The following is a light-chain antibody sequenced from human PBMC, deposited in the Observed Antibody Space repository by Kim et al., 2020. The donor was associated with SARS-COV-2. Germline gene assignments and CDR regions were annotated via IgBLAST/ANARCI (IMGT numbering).Light chain of an antibody. Sequence: GGTVTLTCASSSGAVTSGYYPIWFQQKPGQAPRALIYSTNNKHSWTPARFSGSLLGGRAALTLSGVQPEDEADYYCLLYYGRVPVFGGGTQLTVL. CDR3: LLYYGRVPV. V-gene: IGLV7-43*01. CDR1: SGAVTSGYY. J-gene: IGLJ2*01. CDR2: STN.